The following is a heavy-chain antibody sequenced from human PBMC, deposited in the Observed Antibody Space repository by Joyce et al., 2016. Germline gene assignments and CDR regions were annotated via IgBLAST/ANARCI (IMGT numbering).Heavy chain of an antibody. J-gene: IGHJ4*02. CDR1: GFNCTKYG. CDR3: ARDGRSSGGDY. V-gene: IGHV3-48*01. Sequence: EVQLVDSGGGLVQPGGSMRFSCVASGFNCTKYGINWFRQALGKGWWWISYIGSGGNNKHYEDSVSGRFTISRDSANSCFYLRMNSLRVEDTAMYYCARDGRSSGGDYCGQGTLVTVSS. D-gene: IGHD6-19*01. CDR2: IGSGGNNK.